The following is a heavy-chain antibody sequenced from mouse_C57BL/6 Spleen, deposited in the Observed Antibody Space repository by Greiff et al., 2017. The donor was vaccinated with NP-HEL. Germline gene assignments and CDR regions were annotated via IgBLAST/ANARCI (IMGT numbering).Heavy chain of an antibody. CDR1: GYTFTSYW. D-gene: IGHD4-1*01. J-gene: IGHJ1*03. CDR2: IYPSDSET. V-gene: IGHV1-61*01. Sequence: VQLQQPGAELVRPGSSVKLSCKASGYTFTSYWMDWVKQRPGQGLEWIGNIYPSDSETHYNQKFKDKATLTVDKSSSTAYMQLSSLTSEDSAVYYCARRLGPWYCDVWGTGTTVTVSS. CDR3: ARRLGPWYCDV.